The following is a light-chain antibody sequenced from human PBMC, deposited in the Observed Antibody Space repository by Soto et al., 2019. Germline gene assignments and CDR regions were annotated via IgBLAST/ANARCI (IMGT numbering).Light chain of an antibody. J-gene: IGKJ3*01. Sequence: DIQLTQSPSFLSASVGDRVTITCRASQDISNYLVWYQQKPGKAPKPLIYAASTLQSGVPSRFSGSGSGTEFTLTISSLQPEDFATYYCQQRNSYPLTFGPGTNVDIK. CDR1: QDISNY. CDR3: QQRNSYPLT. V-gene: IGKV1-9*01. CDR2: AAS.